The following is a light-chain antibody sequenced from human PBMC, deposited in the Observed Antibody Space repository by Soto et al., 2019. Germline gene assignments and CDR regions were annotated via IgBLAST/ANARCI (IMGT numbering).Light chain of an antibody. CDR3: QQYSNSRT. CDR1: QSVSSSY. J-gene: IGKJ1*01. CDR2: GAS. Sequence: EIVLTQSPGTLSLSPGERATLSCRASQSVSSSYLAWYQQKPGQAPRLLIYGASSRATGIPDRFSGSGSGTDFTLIISRREPEDFAVYYCQQYSNSRTFGQGTKVEIK. V-gene: IGKV3-20*01.